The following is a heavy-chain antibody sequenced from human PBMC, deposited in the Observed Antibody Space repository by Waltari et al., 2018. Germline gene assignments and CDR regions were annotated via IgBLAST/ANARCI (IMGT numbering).Heavy chain of an antibody. CDR1: GGTFSSYA. V-gene: IGHV1-69*04. D-gene: IGHD1-26*01. Sequence: QVQLVQSGAEVKKPGSSVKVSCKASGGTFSSYAISWVRQAPGPGLEWMGGIIPILVIANYAQKFQGRVTITADESTSTAYMELSSLRSEDTAVYYCAGPGGGATTHYFDYWGQGTLVTVSS. CDR3: AGPGGGATTHYFDY. J-gene: IGHJ4*02. CDR2: IIPILVIA.